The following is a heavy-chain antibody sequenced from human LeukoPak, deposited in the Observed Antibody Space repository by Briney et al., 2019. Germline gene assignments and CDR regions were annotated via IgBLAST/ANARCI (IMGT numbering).Heavy chain of an antibody. J-gene: IGHJ4*02. Sequence: GGSLSHPCAVSGLTFSRYWMMWVRQAPGKGLEWVANIKQDGSEKNYVDSVKGRFTISRDNSKNSLYLEMNSLRADDTAVYYCATDRYYDSSGYRFDYWGQGTLVTPPS. D-gene: IGHD3-22*01. CDR3: ATDRYYDSSGYRFDY. CDR2: IKQDGSEK. V-gene: IGHV3-7*01. CDR1: GLTFSRYW.